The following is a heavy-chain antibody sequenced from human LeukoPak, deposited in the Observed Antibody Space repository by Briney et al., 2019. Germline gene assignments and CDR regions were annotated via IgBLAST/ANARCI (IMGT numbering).Heavy chain of an antibody. J-gene: IGHJ4*02. D-gene: IGHD2-21*01. Sequence: SETLSLTCTVSGGSISSSSYYWGWIRQPPGKGLEWIGSIYYSGSTYYNPSLKSRVTISVDTSKNQFSLKLSSVTAADTAVYFCAKGQMWLVSWGQGTLVTVSS. CDR3: AKGQMWLVS. CDR2: IYYSGST. V-gene: IGHV4-39*07. CDR1: GGSISSSSYY.